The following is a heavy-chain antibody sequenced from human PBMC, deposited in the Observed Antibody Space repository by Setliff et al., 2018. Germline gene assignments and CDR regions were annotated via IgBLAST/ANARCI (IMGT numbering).Heavy chain of an antibody. V-gene: IGHV4-39*07. J-gene: IGHJ3*02. CDR1: GGSISSSSYY. CDR2: IYYSGST. D-gene: IGHD3-22*01. Sequence: SETLSLTCTVSGGSISSSSYYWGWFRQSPGKGLEWIGSIYYSGSTYYNPSLKSRVTISVDTSKNQFSLKLSSVTAADTAVYYCARGRGISMIVVVTHDAFDIWGQGTMVTVS. CDR3: ARGRGISMIVVVTHDAFDI.